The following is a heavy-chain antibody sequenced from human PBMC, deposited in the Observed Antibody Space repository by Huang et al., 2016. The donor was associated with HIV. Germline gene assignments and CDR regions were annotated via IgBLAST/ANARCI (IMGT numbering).Heavy chain of an antibody. D-gene: IGHD3-22*01. Sequence: QVELEESGGDVVQPGTSLRLSCAASGFIFSREAMHWVRQAPGKGLEWVAVISYDGTSKNYAEFVQGRFSSSRDNPKKTLYLQMNNLRPEDTALYYCARDPYHFDGSGYISFDSWDQGTLVAVSS. V-gene: IGHV3-30-3*01. CDR2: ISYDGTSK. J-gene: IGHJ5*01. CDR3: ARDPYHFDGSGYISFDS. CDR1: GFIFSREA.